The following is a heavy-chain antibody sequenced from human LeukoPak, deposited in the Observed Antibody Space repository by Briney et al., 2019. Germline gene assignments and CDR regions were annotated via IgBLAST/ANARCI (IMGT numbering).Heavy chain of an antibody. CDR1: GYTFTDYY. V-gene: IGHV1-2*02. D-gene: IGHD2-2*01. Sequence: ASVKVSCKASGYTFTDYYLHWVRQAPGQGFEWMGWINPNSDDTNYAQKFQGRVTMTRDTSISTAHMEMSRLRSDDTAVYYCVRANFLYCSSTTCLFDYWGQGTLVTVSS. CDR3: VRANFLYCSSTTCLFDY. CDR2: INPNSDDT. J-gene: IGHJ4*02.